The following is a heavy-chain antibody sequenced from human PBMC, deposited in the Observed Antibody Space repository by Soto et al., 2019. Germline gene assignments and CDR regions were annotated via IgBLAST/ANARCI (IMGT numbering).Heavy chain of an antibody. CDR3: AKDRLPISAADLEN. Sequence: EVQLLESGGGLVQPGGSLRLSCAASGFSFSNYAMSWVRQAPGKGLEWVSGISDSGGSTHYANSVKGRFTISRDNSKSTLYLQMNSLGADDTTVYYCAKDRLPISAADLENWGQGTLVTVSS. D-gene: IGHD6-13*01. CDR1: GFSFSNYA. J-gene: IGHJ4*02. V-gene: IGHV3-23*01. CDR2: ISDSGGST.